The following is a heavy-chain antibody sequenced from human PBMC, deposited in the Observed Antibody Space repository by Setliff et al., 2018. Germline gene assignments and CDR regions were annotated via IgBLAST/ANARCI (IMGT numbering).Heavy chain of an antibody. J-gene: IGHJ4*02. V-gene: IGHV4-30-4*08. CDR3: ASLSPLRGYSYGIDY. CDR1: GCPISSGDYY. D-gene: IGHD5-18*01. CDR2: IYYSGST. Sequence: TLSLTCTGSGCPISSGDYYWSWIRQPPGKGLEWIGYIYYSGSTYYNPSLKSRVTISVDTSKNQFSLKLSSVTAADTAVYYCASLSPLRGYSYGIDYWGQGTLVTVSS.